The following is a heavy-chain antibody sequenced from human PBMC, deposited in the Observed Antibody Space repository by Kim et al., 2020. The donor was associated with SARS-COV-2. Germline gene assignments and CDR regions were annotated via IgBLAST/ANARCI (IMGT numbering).Heavy chain of an antibody. J-gene: IGHJ4*02. D-gene: IGHD1-26*01. CDR1: GFTFSSYW. CDR2: TTSDGSRT. CDR3: GRGSGTYYDY. V-gene: IGHV3-74*01. Sequence: GGSLRLSCAASGFTFSSYWMHWVRQAPGKGLVWVSRTTSDGSRTNYADSVKGRFTVSRDNAKNTLYLQMNSLGAEDTAVYYCGRGSGTYYDYWGQGTLVTVPS.